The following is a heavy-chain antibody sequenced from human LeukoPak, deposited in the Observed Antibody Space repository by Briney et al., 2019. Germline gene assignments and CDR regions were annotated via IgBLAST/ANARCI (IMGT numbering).Heavy chain of an antibody. CDR1: GFTFDDYA. Sequence: GGSLRLSCAASGFTFDDYAMHWVRQAPGKGLEWVSLISWNGGSTYYADSVKGRFTISRDNSKNSLYLQMNSLRAEDTALYYCAKGMPTERIAAAGILDAFDIWGQGTMVTVSS. CDR3: AKGMPTERIAAAGILDAFDI. J-gene: IGHJ3*02. V-gene: IGHV3-43D*03. D-gene: IGHD6-13*01. CDR2: ISWNGGST.